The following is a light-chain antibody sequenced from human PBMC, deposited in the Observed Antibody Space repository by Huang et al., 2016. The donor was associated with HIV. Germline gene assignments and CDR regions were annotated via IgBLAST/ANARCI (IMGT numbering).Light chain of an antibody. CDR1: QSIRSF. Sequence: DIQMTQSPSSLSASVGDRVTVTCRTSQSIRSFLNWYQQKPGKAPKVLIYGASNLQSGVPSRFSGSGSWTDFTLTISSLQPEDCATYYCQQSYSTPLTFGGGTKVEIE. J-gene: IGKJ4*01. CDR2: GAS. CDR3: QQSYSTPLT. V-gene: IGKV1-39*01.